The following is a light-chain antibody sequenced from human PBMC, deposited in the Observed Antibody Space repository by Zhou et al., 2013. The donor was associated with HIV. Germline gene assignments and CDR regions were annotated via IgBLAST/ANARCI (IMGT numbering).Light chain of an antibody. CDR1: QDISNF. CDR2: GTT. CDR3: QLFEF. V-gene: IGKV1-33*01. Sequence: DIQMTQSPSSLSASVGDRVTITCQASQDISNFLNWYQQKPGKAPKVLIYGTTKLHGGVPSRFSGGGSGSTGTLTIDSLQPEDIATYFCQLFEFFGPGTRLDIK. J-gene: IGKJ3*01.